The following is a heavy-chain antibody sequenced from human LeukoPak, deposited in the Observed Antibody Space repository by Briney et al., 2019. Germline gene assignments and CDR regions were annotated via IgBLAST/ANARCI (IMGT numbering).Heavy chain of an antibody. V-gene: IGHV3-7*01. D-gene: IGHD1-26*01. CDR2: IKQDGSEK. J-gene: IGHJ4*02. Sequence: GGSLRLSCVASGFTFSSYWMSWVRQAPGKGLEWVANIKQDGSEKYYVDSVKGRFTISRDNAKNSLYLQMSSLSAEDTAVYYCARDRARLGEYWGQGTLVTVSS. CDR1: GFTFSSYW. CDR3: ARDRARLGEY.